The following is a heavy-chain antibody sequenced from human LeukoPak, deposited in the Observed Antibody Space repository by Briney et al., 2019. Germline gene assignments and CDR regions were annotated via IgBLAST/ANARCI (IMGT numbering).Heavy chain of an antibody. CDR3: AKDEYCSGGSCYPEYFQH. V-gene: IGHV3-30*02. D-gene: IGHD2-15*01. CDR2: IRYDGSNK. Sequence: GGSLRLSCAASGFTFSSYGMHWVRQAPGKGLEWVAFIRYDGSNKYYADSVKGRFTISRDNSKNTLYLQMNSLRAEDTAVYYCAKDEYCSGGSCYPEYFQHWGQGTLVTVSS. J-gene: IGHJ1*01. CDR1: GFTFSSYG.